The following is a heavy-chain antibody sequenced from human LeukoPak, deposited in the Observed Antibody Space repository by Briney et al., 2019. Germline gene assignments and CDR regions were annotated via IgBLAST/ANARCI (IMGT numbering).Heavy chain of an antibody. CDR2: VYYSGST. CDR3: ARWVDYDSIGYYYVRTFDI. Sequence: SSETLSLTCTVSGDSISSYYWSWIRQPPGKGLEWIGYVYYSGSTNYNPSLKSRVTISVDTSKNQFSLRLSSVTAADTAVYYCARWVDYDSIGYYYVRTFDIWGQGTMVTVSS. CDR1: GDSISSYY. J-gene: IGHJ3*02. V-gene: IGHV4-59*08. D-gene: IGHD3-22*01.